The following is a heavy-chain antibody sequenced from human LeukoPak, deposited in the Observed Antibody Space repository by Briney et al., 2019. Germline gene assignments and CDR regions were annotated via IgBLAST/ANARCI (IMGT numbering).Heavy chain of an antibody. CDR2: IYYSGST. CDR3: ARDRFRGSGYPPFNWFDP. V-gene: IGHV4-59*01. D-gene: IGHD3-3*01. J-gene: IGHJ5*02. Sequence: SETLSLTCTVSGGSISSYYWSWIRQPPGKGLEWIGYIYYSGSTNYNPSLKSRVTISVDTSKNQFSLKLSSVTAADTAVYYCARDRFRGSGYPPFNWFDPWGQGTLVTVSS. CDR1: GGSISSYY.